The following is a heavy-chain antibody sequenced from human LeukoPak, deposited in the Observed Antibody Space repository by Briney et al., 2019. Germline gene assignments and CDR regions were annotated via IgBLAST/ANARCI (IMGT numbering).Heavy chain of an antibody. J-gene: IGHJ4*02. V-gene: IGHV4-61*02. CDR3: AREETDSSGYYSYYFDY. D-gene: IGHD3-22*01. CDR1: GYSISSGYY. CDR2: IYTSGST. Sequence: SETLSLTCTVSGYSISSGYYWSWIRQPAGKGLEWIGRIYTSGSTNYNPSLKSRVTISVDTSKNQFSLKLSSVTAADTAVYYCAREETDSSGYYSYYFDYWGQGTLVTVSS.